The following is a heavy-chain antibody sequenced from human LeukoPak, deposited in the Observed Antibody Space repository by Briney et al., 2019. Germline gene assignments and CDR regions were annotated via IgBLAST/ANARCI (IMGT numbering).Heavy chain of an antibody. D-gene: IGHD3-22*01. V-gene: IGHV3-23*01. Sequence: GGSLRLSCAASGFTFSSYAMSWVRQAPGKGLEWVSVISGSGGSTYYADSVKGRFTISRDNSKNTLYLQMNSLRAEDTAVYYCASTTHYDSSGYPTDYWGQGTLVTVSS. J-gene: IGHJ4*02. CDR1: GFTFSSYA. CDR2: ISGSGGST. CDR3: ASTTHYDSSGYPTDY.